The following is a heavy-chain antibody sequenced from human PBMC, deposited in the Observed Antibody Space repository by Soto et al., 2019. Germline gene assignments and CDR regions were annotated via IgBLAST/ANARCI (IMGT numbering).Heavy chain of an antibody. CDR2: ISGSGGST. CDR3: AKALSPYCSSTSCYTEY. D-gene: IGHD2-2*02. CDR1: GFTFSSYA. J-gene: IGHJ4*02. Sequence: GGSLRLSCAASGFTFSSYAMSWVRQAPGKGLEWVSAISGSGGSTYYADSVKGRFTISRDNSKNTLYLQMNSLRAEDTAVYYCAKALSPYCSSTSCYTEYWGQGTLVTVSS. V-gene: IGHV3-23*01.